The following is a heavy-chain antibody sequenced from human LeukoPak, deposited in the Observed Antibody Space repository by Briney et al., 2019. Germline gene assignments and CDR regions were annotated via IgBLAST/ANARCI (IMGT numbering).Heavy chain of an antibody. J-gene: IGHJ4*02. V-gene: IGHV4-61*01. CDR1: GASVNSGSYY. CDR3: TRVVLGTTRGVDY. CDR2: VSYSGST. D-gene: IGHD7-27*01. Sequence: SETLSLTCTVSGASVNSGSYYWTWLRQPPGKGLEWIGSVSYSGSTNYNPSLKSRGTISVDTSKNQISLKLSSVTAADTAVYYCTRVVLGTTRGVDYWGQGTLVTVSS.